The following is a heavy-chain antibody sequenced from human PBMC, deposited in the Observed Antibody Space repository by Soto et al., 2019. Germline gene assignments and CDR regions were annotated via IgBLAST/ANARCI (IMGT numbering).Heavy chain of an antibody. CDR2: INPNSGDT. D-gene: IGHD1-26*01. V-gene: IGHV1-2*02. Sequence: ASVKVSCKASGYTFTGYYVHWMRQAPGQGLEWMGWINPNSGDTYLAQRFQGRVTMNRDTSIGTAYMELRGLTSDDTAEYYCAKGGAIVAAGTRVYLYNAMDVWGQGTTVTVSS. CDR1: GYTFTGYY. CDR3: AKGGAIVAAGTRVYLYNAMDV. J-gene: IGHJ6*02.